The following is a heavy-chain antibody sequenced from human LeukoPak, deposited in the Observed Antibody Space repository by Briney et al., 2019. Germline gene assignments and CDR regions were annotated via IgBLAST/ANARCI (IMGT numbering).Heavy chain of an antibody. CDR3: ARGGDIAAAGRTGADYMDV. J-gene: IGHJ6*03. CDR2: INSDGSST. D-gene: IGHD6-13*01. Sequence: GGSLRLSCAASGFTFSSYWMHWVRQAPGKGLVWVSRINSDGSSTSYADSVKGRFTISRDNAKNTLYLQMNSLRAEDTAVYYCARGGDIAAAGRTGADYMDVWGKGTTVTISS. V-gene: IGHV3-74*01. CDR1: GFTFSSYW.